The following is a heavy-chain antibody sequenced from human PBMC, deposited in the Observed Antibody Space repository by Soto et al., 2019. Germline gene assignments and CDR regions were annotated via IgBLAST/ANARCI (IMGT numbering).Heavy chain of an antibody. V-gene: IGHV6-1*01. J-gene: IGHJ3*02. CDR2: TYYRSKWYN. Sequence: PSQTLSLTCAISWDSVSSNSAAWNWIRPSPSRGLEWLGRTYYRSKWYNDYAVSVKSRITINPDTSKNQFSLQLNSVTPEDTAVYYCVRAGVAATPTTAFDIWGQGTMVTVSS. CDR1: WDSVSSNSAA. CDR3: VRAGVAATPTTAFDI. D-gene: IGHD2-15*01.